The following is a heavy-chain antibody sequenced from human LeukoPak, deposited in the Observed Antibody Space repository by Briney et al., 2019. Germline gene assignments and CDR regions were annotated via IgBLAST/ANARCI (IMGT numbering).Heavy chain of an antibody. CDR1: GGPFGVYY. J-gene: IGHJ4*02. CDR3: AGPGAGDPDY. CDR2: INHSGST. Sequence: SETLSLTCAVYGGPFGVYYWSWVRQPPGKGLEWIGEINHSGSTNYNPSLKSRVTISVDTSKNHFSLKLSSVTAADTAVYHCAGPGAGDPDYWGQGTLVTVSS. V-gene: IGHV4-34*01. D-gene: IGHD3-10*01.